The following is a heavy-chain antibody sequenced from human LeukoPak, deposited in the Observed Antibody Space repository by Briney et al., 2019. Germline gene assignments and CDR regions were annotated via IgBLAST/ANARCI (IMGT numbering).Heavy chain of an antibody. Sequence: SETLSLTCTVSGGSISSGGYYWSWIRQHPGKGLEWIGYIYYSGSTYYNPSLKSRVTISVDTSKNQFSLKLSSVTAADTAVYYCARASPRKTYYYGSGSPFDYWGQGTLVTVSS. CDR1: GGSISSGGYY. V-gene: IGHV4-31*03. D-gene: IGHD3-10*01. CDR2: IYYSGST. CDR3: ARASPRKTYYYGSGSPFDY. J-gene: IGHJ4*02.